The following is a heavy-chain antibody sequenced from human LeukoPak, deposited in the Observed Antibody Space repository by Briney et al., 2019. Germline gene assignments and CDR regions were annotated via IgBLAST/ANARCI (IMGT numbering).Heavy chain of an antibody. Sequence: GGSLRLSCAASGFTFSSYAMSWVRQAPGKGLEWVSGISWNSGSIGYADSVKGRFTISRDNAKNSLYLQMNSLRAEDTALYYCAKAYYYDSSGYYFAGGFDYWGQGTLVTVSS. CDR1: GFTFSSYA. J-gene: IGHJ4*02. CDR2: ISWNSGSI. CDR3: AKAYYYDSSGYYFAGGFDY. V-gene: IGHV3-9*01. D-gene: IGHD3-22*01.